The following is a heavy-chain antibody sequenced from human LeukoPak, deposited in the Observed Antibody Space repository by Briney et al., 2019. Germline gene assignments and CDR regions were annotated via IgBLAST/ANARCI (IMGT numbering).Heavy chain of an antibody. CDR2: IYHSGST. CDR1: GYSISSGYY. CDR3: ASHYYGSGEGFDY. V-gene: IGHV4-38-2*02. J-gene: IGHJ4*02. D-gene: IGHD3-10*01. Sequence: SETLSLTCTVSGYSISSGYYWGWIRPPPGKGLEWIGRIYHSGSTYYNPSLKSRVTISVDTSKNQFSLKLSSVTAADTAVYYCASHYYGSGEGFDYWGQGTLVTVSS.